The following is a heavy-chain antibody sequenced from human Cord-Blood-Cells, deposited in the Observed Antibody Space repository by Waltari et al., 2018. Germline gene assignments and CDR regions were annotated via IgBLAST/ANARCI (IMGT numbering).Heavy chain of an antibody. CDR3: ARLIAAAGTEDY. CDR2: IYHSGST. CDR1: GGAISSSNW. V-gene: IGHV4-4*02. D-gene: IGHD6-13*01. Sequence: QVQLQESGPGLVQPSGTLSLTCSVSGGAISSSNWWSWVRQPPGKGLEWIGEIYHSGSTNYNPSLRSRVTISVDKSKNQFSLKLSSVTAADTAVYYCARLIAAAGTEDYWGQGTLVTVSS. J-gene: IGHJ4*02.